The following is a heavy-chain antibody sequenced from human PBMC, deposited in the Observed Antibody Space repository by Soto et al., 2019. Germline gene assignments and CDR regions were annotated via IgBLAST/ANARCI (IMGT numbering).Heavy chain of an antibody. CDR1: GDSVSSNSAA. V-gene: IGHV6-1*01. CDR3: ARWGPQVYSSSPNYSYGMDV. J-gene: IGHJ6*02. Sequence: QVQLQQSGPGLVKPSQTLSLTCAISGDSVSSNSAAWNWIRQSPSRCLEWLGRTYYRSKWYNDYAVSVKSRITINPETTKNQFSLQLNSVTPEDTAVYYCARWGPQVYSSSPNYSYGMDVWGQGTTVTVSS. CDR2: TYYRSKWYN. D-gene: IGHD6-6*01.